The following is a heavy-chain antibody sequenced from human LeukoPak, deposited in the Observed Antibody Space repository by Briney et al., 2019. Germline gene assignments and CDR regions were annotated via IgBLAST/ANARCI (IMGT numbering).Heavy chain of an antibody. CDR1: GFTFTTYW. V-gene: IGHV3-74*01. Sequence: GGSLRLSCAASGFTFTTYWMHWVRQAPGKGLVWVLGINRDGSTPIYADSVKGRFTISRDNANNTLYLQMNSLRAEDTAVYYCARDFYTGHYWGQGTLVTVSS. CDR3: ARDFYTGHY. D-gene: IGHD3-16*01. J-gene: IGHJ4*02. CDR2: INRDGSTP.